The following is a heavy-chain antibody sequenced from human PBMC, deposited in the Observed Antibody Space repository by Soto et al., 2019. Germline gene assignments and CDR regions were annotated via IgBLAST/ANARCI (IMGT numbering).Heavy chain of an antibody. CDR3: AGGFGELDAFDI. D-gene: IGHD3-10*01. CDR2: IYYSGST. V-gene: IGHV4-59*01. Sequence: SETLSLTCTVSGGSISGYYWSWIRQPPGKGLEWIGYIYYSGSTNYNPSLKSRVTISVDTSKNQFSLKLSSVTAADTAVYYCAGGFGELDAFDIWGQGTMVTVSS. J-gene: IGHJ3*02. CDR1: GGSISGYY.